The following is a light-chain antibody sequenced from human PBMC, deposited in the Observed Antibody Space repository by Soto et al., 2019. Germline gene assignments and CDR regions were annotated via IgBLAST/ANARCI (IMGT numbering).Light chain of an antibody. Sequence: QSALTQPPSASGSPGQSVTISCTGTSSDVGAYNYVSWYQQHPGKAPKLMIYEVSELPSGVPDRFSGSKSGNTTSLTVSGLQAEDEAEYYCSVYTGRLMFGGGTKLTVL. CDR3: SVYTGRLM. CDR2: EVS. CDR1: SSDVGAYNY. J-gene: IGLJ3*02. V-gene: IGLV2-8*01.